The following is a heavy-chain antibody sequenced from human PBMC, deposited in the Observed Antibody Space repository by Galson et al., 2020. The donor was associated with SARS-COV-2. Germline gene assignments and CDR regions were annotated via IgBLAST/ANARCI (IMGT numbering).Heavy chain of an antibody. Sequence: GGSLRLSCAASGFTFSSYGMHWVRQAPGKGLEWVALIWYDGSNKYCADSVKGRFTISRDNSRNTLSLEMNSLRAEDSAVYYCARGEEYSSSSIFYYYYYYAMDVWGHGTTVAVSS. CDR2: IWYDGSNK. J-gene: IGHJ6*02. CDR1: GFTFSSYG. CDR3: ARGEEYSSSSIFYYYYYYAMDV. D-gene: IGHD6-6*01. V-gene: IGHV3-33*01.